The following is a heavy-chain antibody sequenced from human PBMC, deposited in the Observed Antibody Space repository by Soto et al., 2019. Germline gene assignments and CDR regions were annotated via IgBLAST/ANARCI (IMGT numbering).Heavy chain of an antibody. CDR2: ISYDGSNK. Sequence: HPGGSLRLSCAASGFTFSSYAMHWVRQAPGKGLEWVAVISYDGSNKYYADSVKGRFTISRDNSKNTLYLQMNSLRAEDTAVYYCARDHERGRMDVWGQGTTVTVSS. J-gene: IGHJ6*02. CDR3: ARDHERGRMDV. CDR1: GFTFSSYA. V-gene: IGHV3-30-3*01.